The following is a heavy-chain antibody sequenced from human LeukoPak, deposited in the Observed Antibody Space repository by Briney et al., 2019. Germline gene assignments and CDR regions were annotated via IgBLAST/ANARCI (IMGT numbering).Heavy chain of an antibody. CDR3: AKSGSDYYGSGRPNWFDP. J-gene: IGHJ5*02. CDR2: ISGSGGST. D-gene: IGHD3-10*01. V-gene: IGHV3-23*01. CDR1: GFTFSSYA. Sequence: GGSLRLSCAASGFTFSSYAMSWVRQAPGKGLEWVSAISGSGGSTYYADSVKGRFTIPRDNSKNTLYLQMNSLRAEDTAVYYCAKSGSDYYGSGRPNWFDPWGQGTLVTVSS.